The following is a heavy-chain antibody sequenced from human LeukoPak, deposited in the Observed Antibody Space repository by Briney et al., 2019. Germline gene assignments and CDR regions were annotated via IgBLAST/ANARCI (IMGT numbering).Heavy chain of an antibody. CDR2: FDPEDGET. J-gene: IGHJ5*02. CDR1: GYTLTELS. Sequence: ASVKVSCKASGYTLTELSMHWVRQAPGKGLEWMGGFDPEDGETIYAQKFQGRVTMTEDTSTDTAYMELSSLRSEDTAVYYCANSYYYDSSGYYYVWFDPWGQGTLVTVSS. D-gene: IGHD3-22*01. CDR3: ANSYYYDSSGYYYVWFDP. V-gene: IGHV1-24*01.